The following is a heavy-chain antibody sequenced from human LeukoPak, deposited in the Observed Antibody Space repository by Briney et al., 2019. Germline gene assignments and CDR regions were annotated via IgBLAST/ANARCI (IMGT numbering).Heavy chain of an antibody. D-gene: IGHD3-16*02. Sequence: PGGSLRLSCAASGFTFSSYAMHWVRQAPGKGLEWVAVISYDGSNKYYADSVKGRFTISRDNSKNTLYLQMNSLRAEDTAVYYCVRHTGPSGWGQGTLVTVSS. CDR1: GFTFSSYA. CDR3: VRHTGPSG. J-gene: IGHJ4*02. V-gene: IGHV3-30-3*01. CDR2: ISYDGSNK.